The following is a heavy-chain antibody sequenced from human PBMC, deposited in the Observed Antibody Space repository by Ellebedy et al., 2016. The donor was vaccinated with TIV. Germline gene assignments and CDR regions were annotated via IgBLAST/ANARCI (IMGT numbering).Heavy chain of an antibody. V-gene: IGHV3-7*01. D-gene: IGHD2-15*01. CDR1: GFTFGSYW. Sequence: GESLKISCAASGFTFGSYWMSWVRQAPGKGLEWVANIKEDGSRTSYVDSVRGRFTISRDNAKNSLYLQMNSLRAEDTAVYYCATGARSEGGYWGQGTLVTVSS. CDR2: IKEDGSRT. CDR3: ATGARSEGGY. J-gene: IGHJ4*02.